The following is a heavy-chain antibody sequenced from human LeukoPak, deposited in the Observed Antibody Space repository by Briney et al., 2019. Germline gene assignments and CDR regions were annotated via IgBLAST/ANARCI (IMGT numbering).Heavy chain of an antibody. V-gene: IGHV4-61*02. J-gene: IGHJ4*02. CDR1: GGSISSGSYY. CDR3: ASHPYSGSYYGY. D-gene: IGHD1-26*01. Sequence: SETLSLTCTVSGGSISSGSYYWSWIRQPAGKGLEWIGRIYTGGSTNYNPSLKSRVTISVDTSKNQFSLKLSSVTAADTAVYYCASHPYSGSYYGYWGQGTLVTVSS. CDR2: IYTGGST.